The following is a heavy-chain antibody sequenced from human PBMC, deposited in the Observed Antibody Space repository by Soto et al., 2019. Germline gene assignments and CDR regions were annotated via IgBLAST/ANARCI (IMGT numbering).Heavy chain of an antibody. CDR2: LYYGRSA. D-gene: IGHD3-22*01. CDR1: GDSISSYY. CDR3: ALRSMAVVPEY. Sequence: QVQLQESGPGLVKPSETLSLTCAVSGDSISSYYCMWIRQPPGKGLESIGYLYYGRSANYNPSLKGRVPLSVETSTNQCSLTLSSMTAADTAVYYCALRSMAVVPEYWGQGTLVTVSS. J-gene: IGHJ4*02. V-gene: IGHV4-59*01.